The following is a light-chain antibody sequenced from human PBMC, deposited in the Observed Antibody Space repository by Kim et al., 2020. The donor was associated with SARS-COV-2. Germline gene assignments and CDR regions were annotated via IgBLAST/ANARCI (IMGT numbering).Light chain of an antibody. CDR1: QSISSSY. CDR2: RAS. Sequence: EIVLTQSPATLSLSPGERATLSCRASQSISSSYLAWYQQKPGQAPRLLIDRASSRATGIPDRFSGSGSGTDFTLTISRLEPEDFAVYYCQQYSNSRTFGQGTKVDIK. CDR3: QQYSNSRT. J-gene: IGKJ1*01. V-gene: IGKV3-20*01.